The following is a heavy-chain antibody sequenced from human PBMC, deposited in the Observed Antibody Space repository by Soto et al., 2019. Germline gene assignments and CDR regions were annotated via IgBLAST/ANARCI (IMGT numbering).Heavy chain of an antibody. CDR2: ISGSGGST. D-gene: IGHD3-10*01. CDR1: GFTFSSYA. J-gene: IGHJ4*02. Sequence: PGGSLRLSCAASGFTFSSYAMSWVRQAPGKGLEWVSAISGSGGSTYYAGSVKGRFTISRDNSKNTLYLQMNSLRAEDTAVYYCAKSTREVGELSDYWGQGTLVTVSS. CDR3: AKSTREVGELSDY. V-gene: IGHV3-23*01.